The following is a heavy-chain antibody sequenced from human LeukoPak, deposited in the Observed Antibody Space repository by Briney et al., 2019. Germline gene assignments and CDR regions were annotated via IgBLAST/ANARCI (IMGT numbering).Heavy chain of an antibody. D-gene: IGHD1-1*01. Sequence: ASVKVSCKASGYTFTRYGINWVRQAPGQGLEWMGWISAYNGNRNYAQRFQGRVTMTTNSSTRTAYMELRSLRSDDTAIYYCARNRVGETGYFDYWGQGTLVTVSS. CDR3: ARNRVGETGYFDY. CDR1: GYTFTRYG. CDR2: ISAYNGNR. V-gene: IGHV1-18*01. J-gene: IGHJ4*01.